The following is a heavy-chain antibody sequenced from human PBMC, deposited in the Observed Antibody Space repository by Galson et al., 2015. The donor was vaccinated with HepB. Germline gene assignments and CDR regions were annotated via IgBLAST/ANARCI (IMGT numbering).Heavy chain of an antibody. J-gene: IGHJ4*02. Sequence: SLRLSCAASGFTFSSYGMHWVRQAPGKGLEWVAFIRYDGSNKYYADSVKGRFTISRDNSKNTLYLQMNSLRAEDTAVYYCAKDSDIAVYYFDYWGQGTLGTVSS. CDR3: AKDSDIAVYYFDY. D-gene: IGHD6-19*01. CDR1: GFTFSSYG. V-gene: IGHV3-30*02. CDR2: IRYDGSNK.